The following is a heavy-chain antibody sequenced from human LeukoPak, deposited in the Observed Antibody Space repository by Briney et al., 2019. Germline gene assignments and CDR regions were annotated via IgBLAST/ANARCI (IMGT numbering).Heavy chain of an antibody. CDR1: GGSISSYY. J-gene: IGHJ4*02. Sequence: SETLSLTCTVSGGSISSYYWSWIRQPAGKGLEWIGRIYTSGSTNYTPSLKSRVTMSVDTSKNQFSLKLSSVTAADTAVYYCARAPYSSSWYPNPFDYWGQGTLVTVSS. V-gene: IGHV4-4*07. CDR2: IYTSGST. CDR3: ARAPYSSSWYPNPFDY. D-gene: IGHD6-13*01.